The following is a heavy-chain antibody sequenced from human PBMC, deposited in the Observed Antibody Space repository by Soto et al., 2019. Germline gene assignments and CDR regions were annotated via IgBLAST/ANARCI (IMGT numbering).Heavy chain of an antibody. CDR1: AYSFVSYS. J-gene: IGHJ1*01. D-gene: IGHD2-15*01. CDR2: IYPGDSDT. CDR3: ATTGSCEIGG. V-gene: IGHV5-51*01. Sequence: ESQKISGPASAYSFVSYSTACVRQMPGKGLEWMGSIYPGDSDTTYSPSFQGQVTMSVEKSITTVYLQWSSLKASDTAMYYCATTGSCEIGGWGERGGVTVSA.